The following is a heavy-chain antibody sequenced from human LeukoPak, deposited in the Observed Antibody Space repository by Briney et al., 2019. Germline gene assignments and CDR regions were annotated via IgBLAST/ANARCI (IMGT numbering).Heavy chain of an antibody. CDR3: ARDQSNYYDSSGYYYAV. CDR2: IYTSGST. Sequence: PSETLSLTCTVSGGSISSGSYYWSWIRQPAGKGLEWIGRIYTSGSTNYNPSLKSRVTISVDTSKNQFSLKLSSVTAADTAVYYCARDQSNYYDSSGYYYAVWGQGTLVTVSS. J-gene: IGHJ4*02. V-gene: IGHV4-61*02. D-gene: IGHD3-22*01. CDR1: GGSISSGSYY.